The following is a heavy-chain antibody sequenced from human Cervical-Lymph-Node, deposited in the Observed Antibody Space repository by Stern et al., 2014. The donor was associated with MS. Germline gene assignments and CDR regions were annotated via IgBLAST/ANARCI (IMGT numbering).Heavy chain of an antibody. D-gene: IGHD6-13*01. J-gene: IGHJ4*02. Sequence: VQLVESGGGVVQPGRSLRLSCAASGFTFSSCAMHWVRQAPGKGLEWVAVMWFDGSNESYGDSVKGRFTISRDNSKNTVYLQMNSLRVEDTAVYYCARSRPGSSWLTDYWGQGTLVTVSS. CDR2: MWFDGSNE. V-gene: IGHV3-33*01. CDR1: GFTFSSCA. CDR3: ARSRPGSSWLTDY.